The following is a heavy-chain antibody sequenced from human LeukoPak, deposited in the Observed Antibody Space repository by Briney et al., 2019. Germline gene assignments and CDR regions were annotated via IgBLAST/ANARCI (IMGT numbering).Heavy chain of an antibody. CDR2: ISSNGGST. V-gene: IGHV3-64*01. CDR3: ARDSKVGAPSRVYYYCMDV. D-gene: IGHD1-26*01. CDR1: GFTFSSYA. Sequence: PGGSLRLSCAAPGFTFSSYAMHWVRQAPGKGLEYVSAISSNGGSTYYANSVKGRFTISRDNSKNTLYLQMGSLRAEDMAVYYCARDSKVGAPSRVYYYCMDVWGKGTTVTVSS. J-gene: IGHJ6*03.